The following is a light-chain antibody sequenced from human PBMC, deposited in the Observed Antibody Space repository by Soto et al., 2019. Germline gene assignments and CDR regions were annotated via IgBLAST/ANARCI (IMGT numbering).Light chain of an antibody. CDR2: EVS. CDR1: SSDVASYNL. V-gene: IGLV2-23*02. J-gene: IGLJ1*01. Sequence: QSALTQPASVSGSPGQSITISCTGTSSDVASYNLVSWYQHHPGKAPKLMIYEVSKRPSGVSNRFSGSKSGNTASLTISGLQAEDEADYYCCSYAGSSTLVFGTGTKLTVL. CDR3: CSYAGSSTLV.